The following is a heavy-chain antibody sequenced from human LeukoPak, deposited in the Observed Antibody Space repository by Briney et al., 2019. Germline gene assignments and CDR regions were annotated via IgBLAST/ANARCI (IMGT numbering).Heavy chain of an antibody. CDR2: INPNSGGT. Sequence: ASVKVSCNASGYTFTGYYMHWVRHAPGQGPGLMGWINPNSGGTNYAQKFQGRVTMTRDTSISTAYMELSRLRSDDTAVYYCARVPYSSGWYQFNYYYGMDVWGQGTTVTVSS. D-gene: IGHD6-19*01. J-gene: IGHJ6*02. CDR3: ARVPYSSGWYQFNYYYGMDV. CDR1: GYTFTGYY. V-gene: IGHV1-2*02.